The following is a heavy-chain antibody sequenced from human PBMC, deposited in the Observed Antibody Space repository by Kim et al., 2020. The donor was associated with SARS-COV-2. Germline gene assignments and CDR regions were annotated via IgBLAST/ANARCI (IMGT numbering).Heavy chain of an antibody. CDR1: GFTFSGHW. CDR2: INPDGRST. CDR3: ARDLRAGEVGDNYFDC. V-gene: IGHV3-74*01. D-gene: IGHD3-10*01. Sequence: GGSLRLSCAASGFTFSGHWMHWVRQAPGKGLMWVSSINPDGRSTDYADSVKGRFTISRDNAKNTLYLQMNSLRAEDTAVYYCARDLRAGEVGDNYFDCWGQGTLVTVSS. J-gene: IGHJ4*02.